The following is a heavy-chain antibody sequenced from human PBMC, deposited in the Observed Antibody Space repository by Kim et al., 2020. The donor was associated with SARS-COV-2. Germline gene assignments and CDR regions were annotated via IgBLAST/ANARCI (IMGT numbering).Heavy chain of an antibody. CDR3: AKSFGSGMITFGGVEDAFDI. CDR1: GFTFRSYA. CDR2: ISASGGST. V-gene: IGHV3-23*01. J-gene: IGHJ3*02. Sequence: GGSLRLSCAASGFTFRSYAMTWVRQAPGKGLEWVSVISASGGSTYYADSVKGRFTISRDNSKNTLHLQLNSLRADDTAVYYCAKSFGSGMITFGGVEDAFDIWGQGTMVTVSS. D-gene: IGHD3-16*01.